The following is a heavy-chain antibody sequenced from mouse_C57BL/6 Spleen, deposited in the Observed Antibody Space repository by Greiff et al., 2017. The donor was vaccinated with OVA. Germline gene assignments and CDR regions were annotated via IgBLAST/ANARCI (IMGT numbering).Heavy chain of an antibody. Sequence: QVQLQQPGAELVKPGASVKMSCKASGYTFTSYWLTWVKQRPGQGLAWIGEIYPGSGSTNYNEKFKSKATLTVDTSSSTAYMQLSSLTSEDSAVYYCARGKLLPAMDYWGQGTSVTVSS. V-gene: IGHV1-55*01. CDR3: ARGKLLPAMDY. CDR2: IYPGSGST. J-gene: IGHJ4*01. CDR1: GYTFTSYW.